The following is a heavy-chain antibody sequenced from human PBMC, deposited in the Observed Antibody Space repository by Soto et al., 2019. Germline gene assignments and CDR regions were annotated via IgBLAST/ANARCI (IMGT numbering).Heavy chain of an antibody. CDR2: TYYRSKWYN. Sequence: SQTLSLTCAISGDSVSGNSVTWNWIRQSPSRGLEWLGRTYYRSKWYNDYAAFVKSRISINPDTSKNQISLQLNSVTPEDTAVYYFVRGHYYYGMVFWCQGTTVSVSS. CDR3: VRGHYYYGMVF. J-gene: IGHJ6*02. CDR1: GDSVSGNSVT. D-gene: IGHD3-10*01. V-gene: IGHV6-1*01.